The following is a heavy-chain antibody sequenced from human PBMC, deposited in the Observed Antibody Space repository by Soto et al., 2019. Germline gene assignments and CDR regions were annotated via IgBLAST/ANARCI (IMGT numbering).Heavy chain of an antibody. CDR3: ASASSSTDYGMVV. CDR1: GGSISSYY. V-gene: IGHV4-59*01. D-gene: IGHD6-6*01. J-gene: IGHJ6*02. CDR2: IYYSGST. Sequence: TVSGGSISSYYWSWIRQPPGKGLEWIGYIYYSGSTNYNPSLKSRVTISVDTSKNQFSLKLSSVTAADTAVYYCASASSSTDYGMVVWGQGTTVTVSS.